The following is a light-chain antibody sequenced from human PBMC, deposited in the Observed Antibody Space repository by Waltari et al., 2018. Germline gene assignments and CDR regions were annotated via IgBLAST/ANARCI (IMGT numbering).Light chain of an antibody. Sequence: SYELTQSPSLSVSPGQTASITCSGDQLGNKYISWYQQKPGQYPVLLIFQDNMRPSGIPERFSGSNSGKTDTLTISGTQAVDEADYYCQAWDSNRYVIFGGGTKLTVL. CDR2: QDN. CDR3: QAWDSNRYVI. J-gene: IGLJ2*01. V-gene: IGLV3-1*01. CDR1: QLGNKY.